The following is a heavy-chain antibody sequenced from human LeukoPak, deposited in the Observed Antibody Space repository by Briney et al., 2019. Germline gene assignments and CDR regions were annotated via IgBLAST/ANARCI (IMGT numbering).Heavy chain of an antibody. J-gene: IGHJ5*02. CDR1: GHRFTNHW. D-gene: IGHD1-26*01. CDR2: INLGDSDT. Sequence: KDGESLKISCEVSGHRFTNHWIGWVRQMPGKGLEWMGIINLGDSDTKYSLSFQGQVTISLDKSISTAYLQWRSLKASDTAMYYCARRPYSGSPNWFDPWGQGTLVTVSS. CDR3: ARRPYSGSPNWFDP. V-gene: IGHV5-51*01.